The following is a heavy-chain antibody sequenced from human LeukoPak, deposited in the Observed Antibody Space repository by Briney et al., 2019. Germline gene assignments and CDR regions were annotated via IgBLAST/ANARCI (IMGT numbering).Heavy chain of an antibody. D-gene: IGHD3-16*01. CDR3: AKALGNWYFDL. Sequence: GGSLRLSCAASGFTFDDYAMHWVRQAPGKGLEWVTSISWNSGSIVYADSVKGRFTISRDNAKNSLYLQMNSLRAEDMALYYCAKALGNWYFDLWGRGTLVTVSS. J-gene: IGHJ2*01. CDR2: ISWNSGSI. V-gene: IGHV3-9*03. CDR1: GFTFDDYA.